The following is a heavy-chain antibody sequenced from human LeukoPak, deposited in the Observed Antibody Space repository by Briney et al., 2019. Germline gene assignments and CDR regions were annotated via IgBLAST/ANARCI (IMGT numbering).Heavy chain of an antibody. CDR1: GGSVSSGSYY. Sequence: MPSETLSLTCTVSGGSVSSGSYYWSWIRQPPGKGLEWIGYIYYSGSTNYNPSLKSRVTISVDTSKNQFPLKLSSVTAADTAVYHCAREAMYSYGNNFDYWGQGTLVTVSS. V-gene: IGHV4-61*01. CDR3: AREAMYSYGNNFDY. D-gene: IGHD5-18*01. CDR2: IYYSGST. J-gene: IGHJ4*02.